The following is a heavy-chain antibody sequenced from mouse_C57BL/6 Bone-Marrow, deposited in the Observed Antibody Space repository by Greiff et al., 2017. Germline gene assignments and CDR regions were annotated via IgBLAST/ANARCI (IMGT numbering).Heavy chain of an antibody. J-gene: IGHJ3*01. D-gene: IGHD1-1*01. V-gene: IGHV1-19*01. CDR1: GYTFTDYY. Sequence: EVQLQQSGPVLVKPGASVKMSCKASGYTFTDYYMNWVKQSHGKSLEWIGVINPYNGGTSYNQKFKGKATLTVDKSSSTAYMELNSLTSEDSAVYYCARSGYYGSSYPFAYWGQGALGTV. CDR3: ARSGYYGSSYPFAY. CDR2: INPYNGGT.